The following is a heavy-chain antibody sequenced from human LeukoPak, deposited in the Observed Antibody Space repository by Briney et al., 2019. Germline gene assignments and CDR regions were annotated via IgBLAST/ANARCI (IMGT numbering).Heavy chain of an antibody. Sequence: GGSLRLSCAASGFTFSSYSMNWVRQAPGKGLEWVSSISSSSSYIYYADSVKGRFTISRDNAKNSLYLQMNSLRAEDTAVYYCARESISSSWYVYDYWGQGTLVTVSS. CDR1: GFTFSSYS. CDR3: ARESISSSWYVYDY. D-gene: IGHD6-13*01. J-gene: IGHJ4*02. CDR2: ISSSSSYI. V-gene: IGHV3-21*01.